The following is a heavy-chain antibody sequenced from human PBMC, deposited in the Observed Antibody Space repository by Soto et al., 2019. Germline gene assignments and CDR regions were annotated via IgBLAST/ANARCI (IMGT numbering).Heavy chain of an antibody. V-gene: IGHV2-5*01. CDR1: GFSLSTSGVG. J-gene: IGHJ4*02. CDR2: IYWNDDK. D-gene: IGHD1-1*01. Sequence: SGPSLVKPTQTLTLTCTFSGFSLSTSGVGVGWIRQPPGKALEWLALIYWNDDKRYSPSLKSRLTITKDTSKNQVVLTMTNMDPVDTATYYCAHRPAQTQLELLPFDYWGQGTLVTVSS. CDR3: AHRPAQTQLELLPFDY.